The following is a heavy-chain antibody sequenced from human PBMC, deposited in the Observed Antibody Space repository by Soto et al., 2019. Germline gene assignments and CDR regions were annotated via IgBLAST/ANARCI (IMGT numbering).Heavy chain of an antibody. CDR1: SGSISRTIYS. CDR2: IFYSGST. Sequence: SETLSLTCTVSSGSISRTIYSWDWIRQPPGKGLEWIGSIFYSGSTYYNPSLKSRVTISVDKSKNQFSLKLSSVTAADTAVYYCARVNSGSYYGAFDIWGQGTMVTVSS. D-gene: IGHD1-26*01. J-gene: IGHJ3*02. V-gene: IGHV4-39*07. CDR3: ARVNSGSYYGAFDI.